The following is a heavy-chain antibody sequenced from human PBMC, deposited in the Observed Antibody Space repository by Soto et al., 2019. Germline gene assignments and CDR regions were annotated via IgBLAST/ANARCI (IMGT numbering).Heavy chain of an antibody. CDR2: IWYDGSNK. D-gene: IGHD5-12*01. CDR3: ARDDREYSGYPSS. CDR1: GFTFSSYG. Sequence: GGSLRLSCAASGFTFSSYGMHWVRQAPGKGLEWVAVIWYDGSNKYYADSVKGRFTISRDNSKNTLYLQMNSLRAEDTAVYYCARDDREYSGYPSSWGQGTLVTVSS. J-gene: IGHJ4*02. V-gene: IGHV3-33*01.